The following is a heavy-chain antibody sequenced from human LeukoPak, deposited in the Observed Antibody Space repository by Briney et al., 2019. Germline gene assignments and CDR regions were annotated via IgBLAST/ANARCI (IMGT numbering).Heavy chain of an antibody. D-gene: IGHD5-12*01. CDR3: AKEEWLRRDFYGMDV. J-gene: IGHJ6*02. CDR1: GFTFGDYA. CDR2: ISANGGST. V-gene: IGHV3-23*01. Sequence: GGSLRLSCTASGFTFGDYAMSWVRQAPGKGLEWVSGISANGGSTNYADSVKGRFTISGDNSKSTLYLQMNSLRAEDTAVYYCAKEEWLRRDFYGMDVWGQGTTVTVSS.